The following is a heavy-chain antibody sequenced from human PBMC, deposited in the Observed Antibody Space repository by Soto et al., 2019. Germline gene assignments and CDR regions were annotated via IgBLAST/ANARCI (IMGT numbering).Heavy chain of an antibody. D-gene: IGHD6-13*01. V-gene: IGHV3-30*18. CDR3: VKDRQQLVRYYYYGMDV. CDR1: GFTFSSYG. Sequence: QVQLVESGGGVVQPGRSLRLSCAASGFTFSSYGMHWVRQAPGKGLEWVAVISYDGSNKYYADSVKGRFTISRDNSKNTLYLQMNSLRAEDTAVYYCVKDRQQLVRYYYYGMDVWGQGTTVTVSS. J-gene: IGHJ6*02. CDR2: ISYDGSNK.